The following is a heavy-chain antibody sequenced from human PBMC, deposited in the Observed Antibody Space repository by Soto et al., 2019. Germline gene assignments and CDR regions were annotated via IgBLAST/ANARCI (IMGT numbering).Heavy chain of an antibody. CDR1: GWSFSNYY. Sequence: SETLSLTCAAYGWSFSNYYWSWIRQPPGKGLEWIWEINHSGSTNYDPSLKSRVTISVDTSKNQFSLNLSSVTAADTAVYYCARGGRQQLLVRQYFQHWGQGTLVTVSS. D-gene: IGHD6-13*01. J-gene: IGHJ1*01. CDR3: ARGGRQQLLVRQYFQH. V-gene: IGHV4-34*01. CDR2: INHSGST.